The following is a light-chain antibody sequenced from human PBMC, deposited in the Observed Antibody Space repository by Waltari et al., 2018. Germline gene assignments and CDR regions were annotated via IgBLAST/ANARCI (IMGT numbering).Light chain of an antibody. CDR3: SSYTTSSAPGV. CDR2: EVS. Sequence: LTQPASVSGSPGQSITISCSGTDSDVGAYDFVSWYQQHPGKAPHLIIYEVSNRPSGVSNRFSASKSGNTSSLTISGLQAEDEADYYCSSYTTSSAPGVFGTGTRVTVL. J-gene: IGLJ1*01. CDR1: DSDVGAYDF. V-gene: IGLV2-14*01.